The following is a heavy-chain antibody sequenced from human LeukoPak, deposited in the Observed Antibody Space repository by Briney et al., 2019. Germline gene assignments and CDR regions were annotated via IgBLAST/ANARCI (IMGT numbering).Heavy chain of an antibody. CDR3: ARDPGSPRGYFDL. D-gene: IGHD2-15*01. Sequence: RTSQTLSLTCAVSGGSISSGGYSWSWIRQPPGKGLEWIGYIYHSESTYYNPSLKSRVTISVDRSKNQFSLKLSSMTAADTAVYYCARDPGSPRGYFDLWGRGTLVTVSS. J-gene: IGHJ2*01. V-gene: IGHV4-30-2*01. CDR1: GGSISSGGYS. CDR2: IYHSEST.